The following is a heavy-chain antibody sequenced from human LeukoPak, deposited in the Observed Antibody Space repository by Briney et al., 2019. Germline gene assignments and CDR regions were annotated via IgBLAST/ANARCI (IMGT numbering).Heavy chain of an antibody. CDR1: GYTFTGYY. Sequence: GASVKVSCKASGYTFTGYYMHWVRQAPGQGLEWMGIINPSGGSTSYAQKFQGRVTMTRDTSTSTVYMELSSLRSEDTAVYYCARAGMITLPKYHYFDYWGQGTLVTVSS. CDR2: INPSGGST. CDR3: ARAGMITLPKYHYFDY. J-gene: IGHJ4*02. V-gene: IGHV1-46*01. D-gene: IGHD3-22*01.